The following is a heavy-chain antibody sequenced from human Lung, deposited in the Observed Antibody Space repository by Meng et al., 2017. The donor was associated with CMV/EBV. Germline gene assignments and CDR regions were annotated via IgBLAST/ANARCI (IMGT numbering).Heavy chain of an antibody. CDR3: ALFTRSWFDP. CDR2: IYWDDDK. J-gene: IGHJ5*02. Sequence: LEDSCPAVANPPQTLTLTCTFSGFSLSTSEVGVGWIRQPPGKALEWLAVIYWDDDKRYSPSLKSRLTITKDTSKNQVVLTLTNMDPVDTATYYCALFTRSWFDPWGQGTLVTVSS. V-gene: IGHV2-5*02. D-gene: IGHD2-2*01. CDR1: GFSLSTSEVG.